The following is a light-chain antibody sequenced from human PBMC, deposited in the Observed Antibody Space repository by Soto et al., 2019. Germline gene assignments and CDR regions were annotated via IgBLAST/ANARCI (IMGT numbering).Light chain of an antibody. J-gene: IGLJ1*01. CDR1: NSDVGSYNF. V-gene: IGLV2-8*01. CDR3: SSYAGTNTRYL. Sequence: QSVLTQPPSASGSPGQSVTISCTGANSDVGSYNFVSWYQQHPGRAPKLLIYEVHKRPSGVPDRFSGSKSGNTASLTVSGLQAEDEADYYCSSYAGTNTRYLFGSGTKVTVL. CDR2: EVH.